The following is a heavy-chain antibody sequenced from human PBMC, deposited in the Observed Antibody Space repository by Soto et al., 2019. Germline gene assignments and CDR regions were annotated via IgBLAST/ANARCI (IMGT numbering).Heavy chain of an antibody. V-gene: IGHV3-23*01. CDR1: GFTFSTYT. CDR2: ISGDGRTT. J-gene: IGHJ3*02. D-gene: IGHD4-17*01. Sequence: PGGSLRLSCAASGFTFSTYTMSWVRQAPGKGLEWVSVISGDGRTTNYADSVKGRFTISRDNSKNTVYLQMNSLRAEDTAVYYCAREGPYDDLADAFDIWGQGTMVT. CDR3: AREGPYDDLADAFDI.